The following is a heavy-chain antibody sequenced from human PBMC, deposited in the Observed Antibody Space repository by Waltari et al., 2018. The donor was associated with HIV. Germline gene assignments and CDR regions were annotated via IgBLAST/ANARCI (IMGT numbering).Heavy chain of an antibody. Sequence: QVHLVQSGAEVKKPGASVRLSCATSGYNFIDYYLHWVRQAPRHGLQWVGLINPNSGIPLHAQSFQVRVTVSRDISLNTVYLDLTNLRPDDTAIYYCARDRARERVVGQFWGPGTPLTVST. V-gene: IGHV1-2*02. CDR2: INPNSGIP. D-gene: IGHD1-26*01. J-gene: IGHJ1*01. CDR1: GYNFIDYY. CDR3: ARDRARERVVGQF.